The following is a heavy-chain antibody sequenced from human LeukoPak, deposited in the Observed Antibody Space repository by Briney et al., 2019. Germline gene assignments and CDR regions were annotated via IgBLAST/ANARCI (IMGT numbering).Heavy chain of an antibody. CDR3: ATTHYYDSSGYYLDAFDI. Sequence: SETLSLTCAVYGGSFSGYYWSWIRQPPGKGLEWIGEINHSGSTNYDPSLKSRVTISVDTSKNQFSLKLSSVTAADTAVYYCATTHYYDSSGYYLDAFDIWGQGTMVTVSS. CDR1: GGSFSGYY. D-gene: IGHD3-22*01. V-gene: IGHV4-34*01. J-gene: IGHJ3*02. CDR2: INHSGST.